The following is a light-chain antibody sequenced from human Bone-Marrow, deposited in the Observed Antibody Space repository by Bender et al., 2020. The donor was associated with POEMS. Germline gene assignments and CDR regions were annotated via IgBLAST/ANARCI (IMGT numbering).Light chain of an antibody. CDR2: CSH. Sequence: QSVLTQPPSASGTPGQRVTISCSGSSSNIGANAVNWYQHLPGPAPKLLIYCSHRRPSEFPDRFSASTCGTSASLAISGLQSEDEADYYCAVWDDSLNGWVFGGGTKLTVL. CDR3: AVWDDSLNGWV. CDR1: SSNIGANA. V-gene: IGLV1-44*01. J-gene: IGLJ3*02.